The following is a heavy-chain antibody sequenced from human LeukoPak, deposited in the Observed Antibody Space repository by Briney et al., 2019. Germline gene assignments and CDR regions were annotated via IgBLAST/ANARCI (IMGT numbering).Heavy chain of an antibody. CDR2: INHSGRT. J-gene: IGHJ6*03. Sequence: SETLSLTCADYGGSFSGYYWSWIRQPPGKGLEWIGEINHSGRTNFNPSLMSRVSISVDTSNNQFFLKLSSVTAADTAVYYCARENSSSWSYYYYYMDVWGKGTTVTVSS. CDR3: ARENSSSWSYYYYYMDV. D-gene: IGHD6-6*01. CDR1: GGSFSGYY. V-gene: IGHV4-34*01.